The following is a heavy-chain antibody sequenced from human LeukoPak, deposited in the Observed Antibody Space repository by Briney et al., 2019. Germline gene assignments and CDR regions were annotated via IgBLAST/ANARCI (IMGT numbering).Heavy chain of an antibody. CDR2: INHSGST. Sequence: SETLSLTCTVSGGSISSYYWSWIRQPPGKGLEWIGEINHSGSTNYNPSLKSRVTISVDTSKNQFSLKLSSVTAADTAVYYCARQGGYNWNDALYYYMDVWGKGTTVTISS. J-gene: IGHJ6*03. CDR1: GGSISSYY. CDR3: ARQGGYNWNDALYYYMDV. V-gene: IGHV4-34*01. D-gene: IGHD1-20*01.